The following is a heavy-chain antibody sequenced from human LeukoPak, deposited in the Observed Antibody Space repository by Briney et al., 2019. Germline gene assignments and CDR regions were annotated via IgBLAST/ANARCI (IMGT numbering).Heavy chain of an antibody. CDR3: ASSDKGYYYGMDV. J-gene: IGHJ6*02. V-gene: IGHV3-66*01. Sequence: PGGSLRLSCAASGFTVSSNYMSWVRQAPGKGLEWVSLLYSGGSTYYADSVKGRFTISRDNSKNTLYLQMNSLRAEDTAVYYCASSDKGYYYGMDVWGQGTTDTVSS. CDR1: GFTVSSNY. CDR2: LYSGGST. D-gene: IGHD1-26*01.